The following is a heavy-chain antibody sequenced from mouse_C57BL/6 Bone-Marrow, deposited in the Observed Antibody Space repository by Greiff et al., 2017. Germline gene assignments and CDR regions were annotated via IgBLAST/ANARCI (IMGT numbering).Heavy chain of an antibody. Sequence: QVQLQQPGAELVKPGASVKVSCKASGYTFTSYWMHWVKQRPGQGLEWIGRIHPSDSDTNYNQKFKGKATLTVDKSSSTAYMQLSSLTSEDSAVYYCATKKPDGVNAKDYWGQGTSVTVSS. CDR2: IHPSDSDT. V-gene: IGHV1-74*01. CDR1: GYTFTSYW. D-gene: IGHD1-1*02. CDR3: ATKKPDGVNAKDY. J-gene: IGHJ4*01.